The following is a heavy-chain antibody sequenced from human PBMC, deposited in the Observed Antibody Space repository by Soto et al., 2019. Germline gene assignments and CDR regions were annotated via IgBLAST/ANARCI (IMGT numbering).Heavy chain of an antibody. CDR1: GGSISSNY. V-gene: IGHV4-59*01. J-gene: IGHJ4*02. CDR3: ARGGFSSCYFDP. CDR2: ISNSGNT. D-gene: IGHD2-2*01. Sequence: SATLSLTCTVSGGSISSNYWSWIRQPPGKGLEWIGYISNSGNTKYNSSLKSRVTISADTSKNQFSLKLTSVTAADTAVYYCARGGFSSCYFDPWAQGPLVTVSS.